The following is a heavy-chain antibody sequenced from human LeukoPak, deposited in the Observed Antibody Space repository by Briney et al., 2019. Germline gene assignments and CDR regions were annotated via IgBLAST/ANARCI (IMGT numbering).Heavy chain of an antibody. CDR2: ISYDGSNK. V-gene: IGHV3-30*04. J-gene: IGHJ4*02. Sequence: PGGSLRLSCTVSGFTVSSNSMHWVRQAPGKGLEWVAVISYDGSNKYYADSVKGRFTISRDNSKNTLDLQMNSLRAEDTAVYHCARSYYYGSGSYDNPLGYFDYWGQGTLVTVSS. CDR3: ARSYYYGSGSYDNPLGYFDY. CDR1: GFTVSSNS. D-gene: IGHD3-10*01.